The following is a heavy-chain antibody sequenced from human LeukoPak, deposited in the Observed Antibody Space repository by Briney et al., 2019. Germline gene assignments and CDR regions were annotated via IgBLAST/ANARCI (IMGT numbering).Heavy chain of an antibody. J-gene: IGHJ4*02. CDR3: ARDLYSSGWGFFDY. D-gene: IGHD6-19*01. CDR2: IYHSEST. Sequence: PSETLSLTCTISGYSISSGYYWGWIRQPPGKGLEWIGSIYHSESTYYNPSLKSRVTISLDTSENQFSLKLSSVTAADTAVYYCARDLYSSGWGFFDYWGQGTLVTVSS. CDR1: GYSISSGYY. V-gene: IGHV4-38-2*02.